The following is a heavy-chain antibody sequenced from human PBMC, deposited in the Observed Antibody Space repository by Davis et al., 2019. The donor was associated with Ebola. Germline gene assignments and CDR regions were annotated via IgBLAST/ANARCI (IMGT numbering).Heavy chain of an antibody. J-gene: IGHJ4*02. Sequence: GESLKISCSASGYSFNTYWIGWVRQLPGKGLEWMGNFHPGTSDLNYSPSFQGQIIISVDRSIRTAYLEWRSLQSSDTAIYYCASQGHRRNYLIHDYWGQGTPVTVTS. CDR1: GYSFNTYW. CDR2: FHPGTSDL. V-gene: IGHV5-51*01. D-gene: IGHD3-10*01. CDR3: ASQGHRRNYLIHDY.